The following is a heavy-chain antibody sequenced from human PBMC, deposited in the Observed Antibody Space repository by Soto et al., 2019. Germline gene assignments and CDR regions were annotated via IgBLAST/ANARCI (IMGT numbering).Heavy chain of an antibody. Sequence: EVQLVESGGGLVQPGGSLRLSCAASGFTFSSYWMSWVRQAPGKGLEWVANITEDGSERYYVDSVKGRFTISRDNAKNSLYLQMKSLRAEDTAVYYCARATGADKEDYWGQGTLVTVSS. CDR2: ITEDGSER. CDR1: GFTFSSYW. CDR3: ARATGADKEDY. V-gene: IGHV3-7*04. J-gene: IGHJ4*02. D-gene: IGHD3-10*01.